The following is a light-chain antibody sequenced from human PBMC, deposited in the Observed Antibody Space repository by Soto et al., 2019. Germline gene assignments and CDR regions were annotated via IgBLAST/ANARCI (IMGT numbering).Light chain of an antibody. CDR2: GAS. CDR3: QQYGSSPST. J-gene: IGKJ1*01. CDR1: QSVSNYY. Sequence: IVMTQSPGTLSLFPGERATLSCRASQSVSNYYLAWYQQKPGQAPRLLIYGASSRATGIPDRFSGSGSGTDFTLTISRLEPEDFAVYYCQQYGSSPSTCGQGTKG. V-gene: IGKV3-20*01.